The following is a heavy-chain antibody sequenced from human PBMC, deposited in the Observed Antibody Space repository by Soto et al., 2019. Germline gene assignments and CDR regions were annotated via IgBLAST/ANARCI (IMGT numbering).Heavy chain of an antibody. CDR1: GGSISSYY. D-gene: IGHD6-13*01. Sequence: SETLSLTCTVSGGSISSYYWSWIRQPPGKGLEWIGYIYYSGGTNYNPSLKSRVTISVDTSKNQFSLKLSSVTAADTAVYYCARSYSSSWYWYYFDYWGQGTLVTVSS. CDR3: ARSYSSSWYWYYFDY. CDR2: IYYSGGT. V-gene: IGHV4-59*01. J-gene: IGHJ4*02.